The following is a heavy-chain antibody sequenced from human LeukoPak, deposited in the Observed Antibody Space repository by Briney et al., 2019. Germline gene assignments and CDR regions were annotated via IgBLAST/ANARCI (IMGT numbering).Heavy chain of an antibody. J-gene: IGHJ4*02. V-gene: IGHV3-23*01. CDR2: ISGSGGST. Sequence: GGSLRLSCAASGFTFSSYGMSWVRQAPGKGLEWVSAISGSGGSTYYADSVKGRFTISRHNAKRSLYLQMNSLRAEDTAVYYCARDLGGYGDYGTNFDYWGQGTLVTVSS. D-gene: IGHD4-17*01. CDR1: GFTFSSYG. CDR3: ARDLGGYGDYGTNFDY.